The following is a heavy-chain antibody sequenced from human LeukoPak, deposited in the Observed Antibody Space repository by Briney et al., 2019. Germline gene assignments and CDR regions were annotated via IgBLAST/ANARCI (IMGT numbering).Heavy chain of an antibody. CDR1: GFTFSSYA. Sequence: GGSLRLSCAASGFTFSSYAMHWVRQAPGKGLEYVSAISSNGGSTYYANSVKGRFTISRDNSKNTLYLQMGSLRAEDMAVYYCARGGGSCYSGGCFDYWGEGTLVSDSS. D-gene: IGHD2-15*01. J-gene: IGHJ4*02. CDR3: ARGGGSCYSGGCFDY. V-gene: IGHV3-64*01. CDR2: ISSNGGST.